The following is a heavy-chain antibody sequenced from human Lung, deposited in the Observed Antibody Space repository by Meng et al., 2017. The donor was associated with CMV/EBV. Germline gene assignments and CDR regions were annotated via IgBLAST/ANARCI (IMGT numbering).Heavy chain of an antibody. CDR3: ERAESSSPEDFDF. CDR2: INSDGSST. V-gene: IGHV3-74*01. Sequence: ESXKISCAASGFTFSSYWMHWVRQAPGKGLVWVSRINSDGSSTSYADSVKGRITIFRDSAKNTLNLQMNSLSAEDTAVYYCERAESSSPEDFDFWGQGPMVTVSS. J-gene: IGHJ3*01. CDR1: GFTFSSYW. D-gene: IGHD6-13*01.